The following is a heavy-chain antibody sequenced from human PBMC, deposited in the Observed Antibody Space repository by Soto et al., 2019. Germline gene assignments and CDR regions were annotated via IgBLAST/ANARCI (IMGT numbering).Heavy chain of an antibody. J-gene: IGHJ1*01. CDR3: AKATDIAVAGGAEYFQH. D-gene: IGHD6-19*01. CDR1: GFTFDDYA. Sequence: PGGSLRLSCAASGFTFDDYAMHWVRQAPGKGLEWVSGISWNSGSIGYADSVKGRFTISRDNAKNSLYLQMNSLRAEDTALYYCAKATDIAVAGGAEYFQHWGQGTLVTVSS. V-gene: IGHV3-9*01. CDR2: ISWNSGSI.